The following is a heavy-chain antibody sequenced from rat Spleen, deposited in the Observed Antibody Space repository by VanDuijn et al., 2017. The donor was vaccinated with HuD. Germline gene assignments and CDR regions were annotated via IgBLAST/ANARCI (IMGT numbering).Heavy chain of an antibody. D-gene: IGHD1-9*01. CDR3: ARRHYGYTDYFDY. J-gene: IGHJ2*01. CDR2: ISYDGSTT. CDR1: GFTLSDYN. Sequence: EVQLVESDGGLVQPGRSLKLSCEVSGFTLSDYNMAWVRQAPTKGLEWVATISYDGSTTYYRDSVKGRFTISRDNAKSTLSLQMDSLRSEDTATYYCARRHYGYTDYFDYWGQGVMVTVSS. V-gene: IGHV5-29*01.